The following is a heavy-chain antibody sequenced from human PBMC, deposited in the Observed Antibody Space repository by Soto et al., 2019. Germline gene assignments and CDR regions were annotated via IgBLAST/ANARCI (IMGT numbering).Heavy chain of an antibody. Sequence: EVQLVETGGGLIQPGGSLRLSCAASGLTVSRTQMAWVRQVPGKGLQWVSVIYSAGSTYYANAVKGRFTISSDIAENKIYLDWGRVTGDDTAIYYCARAREPEYSSSIFFDYWGRGILVTVSS. J-gene: IGHJ4*02. D-gene: IGHD6-6*01. V-gene: IGHV3-53*02. CDR1: GLTVSRTQ. CDR3: ARAREPEYSSSIFFDY. CDR2: IYSAGST.